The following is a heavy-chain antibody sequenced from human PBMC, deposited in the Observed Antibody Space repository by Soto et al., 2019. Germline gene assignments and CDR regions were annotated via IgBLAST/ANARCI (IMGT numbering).Heavy chain of an antibody. CDR1: GFTFTSSA. CDR3: AAVPSSSHYYYGMGV. CDR2: IVVGSGNT. J-gene: IGHJ6*02. Sequence: GASVKVSCKASGFTFTSSAVQWVRQARGQRLEWIGWIVVGSGNTNYAQKFQERVTITRDMSTSTAYMELSSLRSEDTAVYYCAAVPSSSHYYYGMGVWGQGTTVTVSS. V-gene: IGHV1-58*01. D-gene: IGHD6-6*01.